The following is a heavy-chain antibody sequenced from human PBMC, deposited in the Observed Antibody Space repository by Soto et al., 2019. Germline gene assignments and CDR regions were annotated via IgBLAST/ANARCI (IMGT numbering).Heavy chain of an antibody. CDR1: GFTFSDYW. V-gene: IGHV3-74*03. CDR2: INRGGSST. Sequence: EVQLVESGGGLIRPGGSLRLSCAASGFTFSDYWMHWVRQTPGKGLVWVSRINRGGSSTMYADSVRGRFTISRDDAKNTLYLHMNSLRAEDTAVYYCARVGTGDRRAFDYWGQGTLVTVSS. CDR3: ARVGTGDRRAFDY. J-gene: IGHJ4*02.